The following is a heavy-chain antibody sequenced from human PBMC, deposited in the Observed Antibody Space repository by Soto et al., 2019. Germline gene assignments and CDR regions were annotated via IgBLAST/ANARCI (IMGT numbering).Heavy chain of an antibody. V-gene: IGHV4-34*01. D-gene: IGHD2-15*01. CDR2: INSGGLI. Sequence: WTWIRQPPGKGLEWIGEINSGGLINYNPSLKSRASMTIDTSKNHFSLKLTSVTAADTAVYYCARGSGGPRLQFWGQGDLVSVST. CDR3: ARGSGGPRLQF. J-gene: IGHJ4*02.